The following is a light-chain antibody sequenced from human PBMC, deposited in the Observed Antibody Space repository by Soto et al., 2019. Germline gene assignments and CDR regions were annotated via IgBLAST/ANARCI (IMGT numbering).Light chain of an antibody. Sequence: ALTQPRSVSGSPGQSVTISFTGTSSDVGGYNYVSWYQQHPGKAPKLMIYDVSKRPSGVPDRFSGSKSGNTASLTISGLQAEDEADYYCCSYAGSYTFYVFGTGTKVTVL. V-gene: IGLV2-11*01. CDR2: DVS. CDR3: CSYAGSYTFYV. CDR1: SSDVGGYNY. J-gene: IGLJ1*01.